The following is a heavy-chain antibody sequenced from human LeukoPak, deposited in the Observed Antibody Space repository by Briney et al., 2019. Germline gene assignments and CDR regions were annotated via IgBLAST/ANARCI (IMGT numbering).Heavy chain of an antibody. V-gene: IGHV3-48*01. CDR2: ISSSSSTI. CDR3: ASLKRLTGTGFDY. CDR1: GFTFSSYS. Sequence: GGSLRLSCAASGFTFSSYSMDWVRQAPGKGLEWVSYISSSSSTIYYADSVKGRFTISRDNAKNSLYLQMNSLRAEDTAVYYCASLKRLTGTGFDYWGQGTLVTVSS. J-gene: IGHJ4*02. D-gene: IGHD1-20*01.